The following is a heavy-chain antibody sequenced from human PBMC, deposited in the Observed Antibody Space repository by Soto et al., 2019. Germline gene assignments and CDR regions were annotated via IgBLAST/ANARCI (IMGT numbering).Heavy chain of an antibody. V-gene: IGHV4-61*01. D-gene: IGHD1-1*01. CDR3: ARVERGTATTVVDAFDI. J-gene: IGHJ3*02. CDR2: MSHSGGT. Sequence: SETLSLTCAVFGGSVNSGNYYWSWIRQPPGKGLEWIGEMSHSGGTHFKQSLKNQDTISVDTSKNQYSQKKRSVTAADTALYYCARVERGTATTVVDAFDIWGPGTMVT. CDR1: GGSVNSGNYY.